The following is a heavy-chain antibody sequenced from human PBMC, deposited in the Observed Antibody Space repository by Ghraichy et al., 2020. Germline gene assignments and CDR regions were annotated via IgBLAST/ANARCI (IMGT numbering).Heavy chain of an antibody. J-gene: IGHJ6*02. CDR1: GCSISSYY. CDR2: IHHSGST. V-gene: IGHV4-59*08. CDR3: ARHIPFGGIYYYAMDV. Sequence: SETLSLTCTVSGCSISSYYWSWIRQPPGKGLEWIGYIHHSGSTNYNPSLKSRVTISVDTSENQFSLKLSSVTAADTAMYYCARHIPFGGIYYYAMDVWGQGTTVTVSS. D-gene: IGHD3-16*01.